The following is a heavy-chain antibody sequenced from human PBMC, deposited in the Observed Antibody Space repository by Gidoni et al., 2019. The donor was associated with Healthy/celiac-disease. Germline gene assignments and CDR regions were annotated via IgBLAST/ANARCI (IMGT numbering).Heavy chain of an antibody. D-gene: IGHD3-3*01. CDR2: IYYSGST. CDR1: GGSISSGGYY. J-gene: IGHJ4*02. V-gene: IGHV4-31*03. Sequence: QVQLQESGPGLVKPSQTLSLTCTVSGGSISSGGYYWSWIRQHPGKGLEWIGYIYYSGSTYYNPSLKSRVTISVDTSKNQFSLKLSSVTAADTAVYYCARGITIFGVVITYFDYWGQGTLVTVSS. CDR3: ARGITIFGVVITYFDY.